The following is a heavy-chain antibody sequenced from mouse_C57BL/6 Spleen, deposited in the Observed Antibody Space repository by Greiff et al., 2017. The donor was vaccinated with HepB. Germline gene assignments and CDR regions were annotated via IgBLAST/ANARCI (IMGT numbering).Heavy chain of an antibody. D-gene: IGHD2-5*01. CDR1: GFTFSDYG. CDR2: ISSGSSTI. J-gene: IGHJ4*01. CDR3: ARTYYSNYAGYAMDY. Sequence: EVMLVESGGGLVKPGGSLKLSCAASGFTFSDYGMHWVRQAPEKGLEWVAYISSGSSTIYYADTVKGRFTISRDHAKNTLFLQMTSLRSEDTAMYYCARTYYSNYAGYAMDYWGQGTSVTVSS. V-gene: IGHV5-17*01.